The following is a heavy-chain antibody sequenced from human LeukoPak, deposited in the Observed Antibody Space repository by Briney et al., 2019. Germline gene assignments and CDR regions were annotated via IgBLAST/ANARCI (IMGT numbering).Heavy chain of an antibody. Sequence: ASVKVSCKASGYTFTGYYMHWVRQAPGQGLEWMGWINPNSGGTNYAQKFQGRVTMTRDTSISTAYMELSRLRSDDTAVYYCARDGGGIVVVPATMRAYYYYGMDVWGQGTTVTVSS. V-gene: IGHV1-2*02. CDR2: INPNSGGT. J-gene: IGHJ6*02. CDR3: ARDGGGIVVVPATMRAYYYYGMDV. CDR1: GYTFTGYY. D-gene: IGHD2-2*01.